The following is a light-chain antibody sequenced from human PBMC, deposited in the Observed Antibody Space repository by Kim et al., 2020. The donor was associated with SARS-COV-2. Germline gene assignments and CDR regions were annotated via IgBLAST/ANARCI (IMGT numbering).Light chain of an antibody. CDR1: EDINNY. CDR3: QHFDNLLLFT. CDR2: DAS. Sequence: IQLTQSPSSLSASVGDTVTITCQANEDINNYKNWYQQRPGKAPNLLISDASTLEPGVPSRFSGSRSGTEFTLTISSLQPEDIATYYCQHFDNLLLFTFGPGTKVDIK. J-gene: IGKJ3*01. V-gene: IGKV1-33*01.